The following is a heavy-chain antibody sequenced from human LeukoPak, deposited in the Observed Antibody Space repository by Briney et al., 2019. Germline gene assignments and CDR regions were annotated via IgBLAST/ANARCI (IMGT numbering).Heavy chain of an antibody. CDR2: INPNSGGT. Sequence: GASVKVSCKASGYTFTGYYMHWVRQAPGQGLEWMGWINPNSGGTNYAQKFQGRVTMTRDTSISTAYMELSRLRSDDTAVYYCGRIGDWLLYTADYWGQGTLVTVSS. CDR1: GYTFTGYY. V-gene: IGHV1-2*02. D-gene: IGHD3-9*01. J-gene: IGHJ4*02. CDR3: GRIGDWLLYTADY.